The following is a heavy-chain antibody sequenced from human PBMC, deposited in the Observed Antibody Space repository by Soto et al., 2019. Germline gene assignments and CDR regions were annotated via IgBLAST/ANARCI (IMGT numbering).Heavy chain of an antibody. D-gene: IGHD3-10*01. V-gene: IGHV4-34*01. Sequence: QVHLQQWGAGLLKPSETLSLTCAVYGGSFSGYYWSWIRQPPGKGLEWIGEINHSGSTNYNPSLKSRFSISVGPSNNQFSLNLSSVTAADTAVYYCARGRGDGYNQPWYFDLWGRGTLVTVSS. CDR2: INHSGST. CDR1: GGSFSGYY. J-gene: IGHJ2*01. CDR3: ARGRGDGYNQPWYFDL.